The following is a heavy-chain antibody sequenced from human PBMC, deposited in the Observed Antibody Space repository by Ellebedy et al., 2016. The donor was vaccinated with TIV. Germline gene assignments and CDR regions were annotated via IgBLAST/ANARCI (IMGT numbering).Heavy chain of an antibody. J-gene: IGHJ3*02. CDR3: ARPYMGSPYDAFDI. D-gene: IGHD1-26*01. CDR1: GCTFTGCY. Sequence: AASVKVSCKASGCTFTGCYIHWVRQAPGQGLEWMGWINPNSDGTNYAQKFQGRVTMTRDTSISTAYMELSRLRSDDTAVYYCARPYMGSPYDAFDIWGQGTMVTVSS. CDR2: INPNSDGT. V-gene: IGHV1-2*02.